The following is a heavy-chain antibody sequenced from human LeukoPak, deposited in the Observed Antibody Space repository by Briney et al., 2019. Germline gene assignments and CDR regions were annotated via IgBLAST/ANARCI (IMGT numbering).Heavy chain of an antibody. CDR2: INHSGST. CDR1: GGSFSGYY. Sequence: SETLSLICAVSGGSFSGYYWSWIRQPPGKGLEWIGEINHSGSTNYNPSLKSRVTISVDTSKNQFSLKLSSVTAADTAVYYCARGPRITMVRGANPFDYWGQGTLVTVSS. V-gene: IGHV4-34*01. J-gene: IGHJ4*02. CDR3: ARGPRITMVRGANPFDY. D-gene: IGHD3-10*01.